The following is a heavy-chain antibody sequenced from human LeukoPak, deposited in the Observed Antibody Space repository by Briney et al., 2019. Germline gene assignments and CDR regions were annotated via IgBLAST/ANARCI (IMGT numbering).Heavy chain of an antibody. J-gene: IGHJ4*02. D-gene: IGHD3-10*01. V-gene: IGHV4-39*01. CDR2: FYYSRST. CDR1: GGSVSSSSDY. CDR3: ANLYNSGSYFGY. Sequence: PSETLSLTCTVSGGSVSSSSDYWGWIRQPPGKGLEWIGSFYYSRSTYYNPALKSRVTISVDTSQNQFSLKLSSVTAADTAVYYCANLYNSGSYFGYWGQGTLVTVSS.